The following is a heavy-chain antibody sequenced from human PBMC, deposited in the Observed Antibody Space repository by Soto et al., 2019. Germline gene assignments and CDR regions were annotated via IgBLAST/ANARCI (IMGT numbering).Heavy chain of an antibody. CDR1: GLTFRTYT. CDR2: IRGFSPYT. CDR3: ARDRGYDAHDYYYNAMDV. D-gene: IGHD3-10*01. J-gene: IGHJ6*02. V-gene: IGHV3-21*01. Sequence: RGSLRLSWISSGLTFRTYTMNWVRKAPGRALEWVSGIRGFSPYTFYAESVKGRSTISRDNAKNSLYLQMNSLRAEDTAVYYCARDRGYDAHDYYYNAMDVWGQGTTVTVSS.